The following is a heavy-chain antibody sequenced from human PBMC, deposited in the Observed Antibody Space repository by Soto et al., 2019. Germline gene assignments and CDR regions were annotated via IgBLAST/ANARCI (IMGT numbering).Heavy chain of an antibody. J-gene: IGHJ4*02. V-gene: IGHV3-23*01. Sequence: EVQLLESGGDLVQPGGSLRLSCAASGFSFSKYSMSWVRQAPGKGLEWVSGLSGSGQSTYYADSVKGRFTISRDNSRNTLYLQLHSLRAEDTAFYYCAKSLENSWDTYSFDSWGQGTLVTVSS. D-gene: IGHD2-15*01. CDR2: LSGSGQST. CDR1: GFSFSKYS. CDR3: AKSLENSWDTYSFDS.